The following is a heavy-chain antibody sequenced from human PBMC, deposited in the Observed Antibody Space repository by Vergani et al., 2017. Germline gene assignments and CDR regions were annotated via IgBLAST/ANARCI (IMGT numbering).Heavy chain of an antibody. CDR3: ARSSTVVTPGY. Sequence: EVQLVESGGGLVQPGGSLRLSCAASGFTFSSYEMNWVRQAPGKGLEWVSYISSSGSTIYYADSVKGRFTISRDNAKNSLYLQMNSLRAEDTAVYYCARSSTVVTPGYWGQGTLVTGSS. J-gene: IGHJ4*02. CDR2: ISSSGSTI. CDR1: GFTFSSYE. D-gene: IGHD4-23*01. V-gene: IGHV3-48*03.